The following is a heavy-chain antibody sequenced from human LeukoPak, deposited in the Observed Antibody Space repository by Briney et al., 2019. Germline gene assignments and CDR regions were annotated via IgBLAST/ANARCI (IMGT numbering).Heavy chain of an antibody. Sequence: GSLRLSCAASEFTFSRYAMSWVRQAPGKGLEWVANIKQDGSEKYYVDSVKGRFTISRDNAKDSLYLQMNSLRAEDTAVYYCARDGDGDYVFDYWGQGTLVTVSS. V-gene: IGHV3-7*01. D-gene: IGHD4-17*01. J-gene: IGHJ4*02. CDR2: IKQDGSEK. CDR3: ARDGDGDYVFDY. CDR1: EFTFSRYA.